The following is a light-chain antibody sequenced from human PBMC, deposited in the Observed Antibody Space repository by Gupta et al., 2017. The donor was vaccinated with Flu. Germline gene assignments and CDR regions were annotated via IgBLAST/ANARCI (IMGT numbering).Light chain of an antibody. CDR2: GAS. CDR3: QQDCSSAKT. J-gene: IGKJ2*01. CDR1: QSVSSSY. V-gene: IGKV3-20*01. Sequence: GTLALSPGERATLSGRARQSVSSSYLAWYQQKPGQAPRLLIYGASSRATGIPDRFSGSGSGTDFTLTISRLEPEDFAVYYCQQDCSSAKTFGQGTKLEIK.